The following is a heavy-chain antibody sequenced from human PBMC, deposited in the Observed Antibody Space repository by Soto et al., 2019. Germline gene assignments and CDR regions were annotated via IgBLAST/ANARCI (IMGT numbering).Heavy chain of an antibody. D-gene: IGHD2-21*02. CDR2: IYYSGST. V-gene: IGHV4-31*03. Sequence: QVQLQESGPGLVKPSQTLSLTCTVSGGSISSGGYYWSWIRQHPGKGLEWIGYIYYSGSTYYNPSLKSRVTISVDTSKNQFSLKLSSVTAADTAVYHCARDVHYCGGDCYGLDYWGQGTLVTVSS. CDR1: GGSISSGGYY. J-gene: IGHJ4*02. CDR3: ARDVHYCGGDCYGLDY.